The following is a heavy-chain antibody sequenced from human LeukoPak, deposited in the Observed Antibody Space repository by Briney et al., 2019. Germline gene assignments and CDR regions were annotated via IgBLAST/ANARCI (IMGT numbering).Heavy chain of an antibody. Sequence: GGSLRLSCAASGFTFSDYYMSWIRQAPGKGLECVSYISSSGSTIYYADSVKGRFTISRDNAKNSLYLQMNSLRAEDTAVYYCARNGIGGIYYYYYMDVWGKGTTVTVSS. CDR3: ARNGIGGIYYYYYMDV. CDR1: GFTFSDYY. CDR2: ISSSGSTI. V-gene: IGHV3-11*01. J-gene: IGHJ6*03. D-gene: IGHD1-26*01.